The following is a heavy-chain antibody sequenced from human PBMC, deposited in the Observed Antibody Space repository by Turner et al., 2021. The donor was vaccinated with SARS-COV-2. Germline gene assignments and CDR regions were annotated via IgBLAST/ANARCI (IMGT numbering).Heavy chain of an antibody. D-gene: IGHD5-12*01. Sequence: EVQLLESGGGLVQPGGSLSLSCAASGFTFSSYAMSWVRQAPGKGLEWFSVISAMGGSIYYADSVKGRFTISIDNPKNTLNLQMNSLRAEDTAVYFCAKDHGGYSASWGQGTLVTVSS. CDR3: AKDHGGYSAS. CDR2: ISAMGGSI. J-gene: IGHJ5*02. CDR1: GFTFSSYA. V-gene: IGHV3-23*01.